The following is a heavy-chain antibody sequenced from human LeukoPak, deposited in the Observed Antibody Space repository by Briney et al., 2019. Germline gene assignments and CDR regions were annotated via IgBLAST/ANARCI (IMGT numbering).Heavy chain of an antibody. D-gene: IGHD3-9*01. CDR2: ISGSGANT. V-gene: IGHV3-23*01. Sequence: GGSLRLSCAASGFTFSSYAMNWVRQAPGKGLEWVSTISGSGANTYNADSVKGRFTISRDNAKNSLYLQMNSLRAEDTAVYYCARDNYDILTGSLPYNWFDPWGQGTLVTVSS. CDR1: GFTFSSYA. CDR3: ARDNYDILTGSLPYNWFDP. J-gene: IGHJ5*02.